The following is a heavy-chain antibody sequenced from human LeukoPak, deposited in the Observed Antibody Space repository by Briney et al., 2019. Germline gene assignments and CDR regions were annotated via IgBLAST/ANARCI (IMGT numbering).Heavy chain of an antibody. CDR1: GGSISSYY. Sequence: PSETLSLTCTVSGGSISSYYWSWIRQPPGKGLEWIGYIYYSGSTNYNPSLKSRVTISVDTSKNQFSLKLSSVTAADTAVYYCARVGILTGPDCWGQGTLVTVSS. V-gene: IGHV4-59*01. D-gene: IGHD3-9*01. J-gene: IGHJ4*02. CDR2: IYYSGST. CDR3: ARVGILTGPDC.